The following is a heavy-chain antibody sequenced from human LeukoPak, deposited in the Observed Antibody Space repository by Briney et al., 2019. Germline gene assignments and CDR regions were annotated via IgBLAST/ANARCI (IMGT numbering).Heavy chain of an antibody. CDR1: GGSISSGGYY. CDR2: IYYSGST. CDR3: ARDSRYCSGGSCYWGAYYYYYGMDV. D-gene: IGHD2-15*01. Sequence: PSETLSLTCTVSGGSISSGGYYWSWIRQHPGKGLEWIGYIYYSGSTYYNPSLKSRVTISVDTSKNQFSLKLSSVTAADTAVYYCARDSRYCSGGSCYWGAYYYYYGMDVWGQGTTVTVSS. J-gene: IGHJ6*02. V-gene: IGHV4-31*03.